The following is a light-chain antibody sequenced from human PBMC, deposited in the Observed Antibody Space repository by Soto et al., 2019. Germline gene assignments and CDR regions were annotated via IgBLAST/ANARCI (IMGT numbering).Light chain of an antibody. CDR3: SSYAGSNNVL. CDR2: DVS. CDR1: SNDVGNYNY. V-gene: IGLV2-8*01. Sequence: QSVLAQPPSASGSPGQSVTISCTGTSNDVGNYNYVSWYQQHPGKAPKLMIYDVSKRPSGVPDRFSGSKSGNTASLTVSGLQAEDEADYYCSSYAGSNNVLFGGGTKVTVL. J-gene: IGLJ2*01.